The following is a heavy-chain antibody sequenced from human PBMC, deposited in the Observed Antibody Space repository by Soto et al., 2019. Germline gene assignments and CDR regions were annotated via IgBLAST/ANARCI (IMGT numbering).Heavy chain of an antibody. Sequence: PGGSLRLSCAASGFTFSNYAMSWVRQAPEKGLEWVSIISGSGHSTYYADSVKGRFTISRDNSKNTLYLQMDSLRVEDTAVYYCAKDSSGGYSYVMDVWGQGTTVTVSS. CDR2: ISGSGHST. CDR1: GFTFSNYA. J-gene: IGHJ6*02. CDR3: AKDSSGGYSYVMDV. V-gene: IGHV3-23*01. D-gene: IGHD5-18*01.